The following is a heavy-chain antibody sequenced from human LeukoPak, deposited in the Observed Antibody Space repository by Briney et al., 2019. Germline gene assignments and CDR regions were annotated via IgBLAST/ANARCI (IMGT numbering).Heavy chain of an antibody. J-gene: IGHJ5*02. CDR3: ATGPNIYGSGRSWYDP. Sequence: NPNSGATNYAQKFQDRVTVTRDTSIRTVYMELTRLTSDDTAVYYCATGPNIYGSGRSWYDPWGQGTLVTVSS. V-gene: IGHV1-2*02. D-gene: IGHD3-10*01. CDR2: NPNSGAT.